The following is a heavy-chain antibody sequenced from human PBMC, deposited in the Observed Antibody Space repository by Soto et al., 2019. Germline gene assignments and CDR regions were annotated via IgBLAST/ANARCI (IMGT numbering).Heavy chain of an antibody. CDR3: ARTSGYAFDY. Sequence: EVQLVEPGGGLVQPGGSLRLSCAASGFTFSSYAMHWVRQAPGKGLEYVSVISSNGGSTYYANSVKGRFTISRDNSKNTLYLQMGSLRAEDMAVYYCARTSGYAFDYCGQGTLVTVSS. V-gene: IGHV3-64*01. CDR2: ISSNGGST. D-gene: IGHD5-12*01. J-gene: IGHJ4*02. CDR1: GFTFSSYA.